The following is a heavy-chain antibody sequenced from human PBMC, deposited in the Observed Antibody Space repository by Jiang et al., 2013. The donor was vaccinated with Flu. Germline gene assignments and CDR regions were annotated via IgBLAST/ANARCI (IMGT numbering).Heavy chain of an antibody. D-gene: IGHD6-19*01. V-gene: IGHV4-38-2*02. CDR2: IFHSGTT. Sequence: GSGLVKPSETLSLTCIVSGYSISSGYYWGWIRQPPGKGLEWIGNIFHSGTTYYNPSLKSRVTIAVDTSKNHFSLSLSSLTAADTAVYYCARVGGGGSGWFDFWGQGTLVTVSS. J-gene: IGHJ4*02. CDR1: GYSISSGYY. CDR3: ARVGGGGSGWFDF.